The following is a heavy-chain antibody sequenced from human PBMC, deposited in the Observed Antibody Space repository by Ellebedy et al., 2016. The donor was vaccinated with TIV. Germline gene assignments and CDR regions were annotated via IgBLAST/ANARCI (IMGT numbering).Heavy chain of an antibody. CDR1: GFTIGDYY. Sequence: GGSLRLXXAASGFTIGDYYMSWIRQAPGKGLEWVSDISSGSSDTNHADSVKGRFSISRDNAQNSLFLQMNSLRAEDTAVYFCARVWTINSGFYPYFYFDLWGRGTLLIVSS. V-gene: IGHV3-11*06. D-gene: IGHD3-22*01. CDR2: ISSGSSDT. CDR3: ARVWTINSGFYPYFYFDL. J-gene: IGHJ2*01.